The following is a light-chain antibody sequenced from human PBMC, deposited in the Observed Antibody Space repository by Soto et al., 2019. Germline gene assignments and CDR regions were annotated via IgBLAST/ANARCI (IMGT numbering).Light chain of an antibody. V-gene: IGKV1-9*01. CDR1: QGISSY. J-gene: IGKJ2*01. CDR2: AAS. Sequence: IQLTQSPSSLSASVGDRVTITCRASQGISSYSDWYQQKPGKAPKLLIYAASTLQSGVPSRFSGSGSGTDFTLTISNLQPEDFATYYCQHLNSYPYTCGQGTKLEIK. CDR3: QHLNSYPYT.